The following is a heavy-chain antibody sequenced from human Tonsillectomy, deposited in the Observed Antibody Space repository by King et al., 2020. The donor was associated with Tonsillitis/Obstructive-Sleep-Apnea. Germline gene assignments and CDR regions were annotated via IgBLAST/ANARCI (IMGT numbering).Heavy chain of an antibody. CDR1: GFTFSSYA. CDR3: AGGPAGADYYYMDV. Sequence: VQLVESGGGLVQPGGSLRLSCAASGFTFSSYAMSWVRQAPGKGLEWVSSISDRGDNAYYADSVKGRFTFSRDNSKNTLYLQMNSLRAEDTALYYCAGGPAGADYYYMDVWGRGTTVTVSS. V-gene: IGHV3-23*04. D-gene: IGHD6-19*01. CDR2: ISDRGDNA. J-gene: IGHJ6*03.